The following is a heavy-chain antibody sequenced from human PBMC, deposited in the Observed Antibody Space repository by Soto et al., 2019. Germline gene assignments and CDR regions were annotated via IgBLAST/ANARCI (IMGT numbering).Heavy chain of an antibody. CDR3: ARLEGLATISYYFDY. J-gene: IGHJ4*02. Sequence: ETLSLTCAVYGGSFSGYYWSWIRQPPGKGLEWIGEINHSGSTNYNPSLKSRVTISVDTSKSQFSLELSSVTAADTAVYYCARLEGLATISYYFDYWGQGTLVTVSS. CDR2: INHSGST. CDR1: GGSFSGYY. D-gene: IGHD3-9*01. V-gene: IGHV4-34*01.